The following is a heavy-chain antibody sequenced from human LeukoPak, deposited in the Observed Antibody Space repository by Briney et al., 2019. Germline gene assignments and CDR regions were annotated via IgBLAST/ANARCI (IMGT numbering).Heavy chain of an antibody. D-gene: IGHD4-11*01. CDR2: ISSSGNTR. V-gene: IGHV3-48*03. CDR1: EFTLSSYE. Sequence: GGSLRLSCAASEFTLSSYEMNWVRQAPGKGLESVSYISSSGNTRYADSVKGRFTISRDNAKNSLYLQMNSLRAEDTAVYYCARERDYSRDAFDIWGQGTMVTVSS. J-gene: IGHJ3*02. CDR3: ARERDYSRDAFDI.